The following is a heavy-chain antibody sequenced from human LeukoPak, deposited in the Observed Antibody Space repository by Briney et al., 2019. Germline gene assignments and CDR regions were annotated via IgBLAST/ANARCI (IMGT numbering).Heavy chain of an antibody. CDR1: GFIFSGSP. V-gene: IGHV3-23*01. J-gene: IGHJ4*02. Sequence: GGSLRLSCATSGFIFSGSPMHWVRQAPGKGLEWVAVISGSGEYTFYADSMKGRFTISRDNSKNTLYLQMNSLRAEDTAVYYCAKDRSEWELSTFDYWGQGTLVTVSS. D-gene: IGHD3-16*02. CDR3: AKDRSEWELSTFDY. CDR2: ISGSGEYT.